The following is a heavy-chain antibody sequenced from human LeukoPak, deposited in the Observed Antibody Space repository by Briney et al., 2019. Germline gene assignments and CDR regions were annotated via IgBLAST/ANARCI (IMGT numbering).Heavy chain of an antibody. V-gene: IGHV4-34*01. J-gene: IGHJ4*02. CDR3: ARGRITMVWGVIIYYYFDY. Sequence: SETLSLTCAVYGGSFSGYYWSWIRQPPGKGLEWIGEINHSGSTNYNPSLKSRVTISVDTSKNQFSLKLSSVTAADTAVYYCARGRITMVWGVIIYYYFDYWGQGTLVTVSS. CDR2: INHSGST. D-gene: IGHD3-10*01. CDR1: GGSFSGYY.